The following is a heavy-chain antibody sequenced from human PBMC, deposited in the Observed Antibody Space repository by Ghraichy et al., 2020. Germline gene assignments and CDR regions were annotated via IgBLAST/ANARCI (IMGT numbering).Heavy chain of an antibody. CDR1: GFTFSAYA. CDR3: VKRKTAETTDWFDP. V-gene: IGHV3-23*01. Sequence: GGSLRLSCAASGFTFSAYAMSWVRQAPGKGLQSVSSISDSGYTTYYADSVKGRFTISRDNSKNTLYLQMHGLTAEDTAVYYCVKRKTAETTDWFDPWGQGTLVTVSS. D-gene: IGHD1-1*01. J-gene: IGHJ5*02. CDR2: ISDSGYTT.